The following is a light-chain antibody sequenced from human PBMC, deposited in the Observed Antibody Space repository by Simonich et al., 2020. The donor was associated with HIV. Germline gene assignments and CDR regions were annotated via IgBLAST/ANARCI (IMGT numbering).Light chain of an antibody. CDR1: SSEFGMYNL. CDR3: CSYAGNNTLV. Sequence: QSALTQPASVSGSPGQSITISCHGTSSEFGMYNLFSWYQQHPGKAPKLMIYEGSKRPSGVSNRFSGSKSGNTASLTISGLQAEDETDYYCCSYAGNNTLVFGGGTKLTVL. CDR2: EGS. J-gene: IGLJ2*01. V-gene: IGLV2-23*01.